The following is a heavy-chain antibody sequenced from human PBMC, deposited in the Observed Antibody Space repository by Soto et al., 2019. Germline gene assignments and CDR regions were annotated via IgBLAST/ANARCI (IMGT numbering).Heavy chain of an antibody. CDR2: ISPHNGNT. D-gene: IGHD3-16*01. Sequence: ASVKVSCKASGFTFINYNINWVRQAPGQGLEWMGWISPHNGNTNYEQKVQGRVTMTTDTSTNTAYMELKSLRSDDTAVYYCARGMITGNYWGYWGQGALVTVAA. CDR1: GFTFINYN. CDR3: ARGMITGNYWGY. J-gene: IGHJ4*02. V-gene: IGHV1-18*04.